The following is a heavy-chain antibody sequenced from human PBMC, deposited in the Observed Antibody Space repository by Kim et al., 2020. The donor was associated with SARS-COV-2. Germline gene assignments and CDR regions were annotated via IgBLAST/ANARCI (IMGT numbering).Heavy chain of an antibody. Sequence: SETRSLTCTVSGGSISSGGYYWSWIRQHPGKGLEWIGYIYYSGSTYYNPSLKSRVTISVDTSKNQFSLKLSSVTAADTAVYYCARGASITIFGVVILGGAFDPWGQGTLVTVSS. V-gene: IGHV4-31*03. CDR3: ARGASITIFGVVILGGAFDP. CDR1: GGSISSGGYY. J-gene: IGHJ5*02. CDR2: IYYSGST. D-gene: IGHD3-3*01.